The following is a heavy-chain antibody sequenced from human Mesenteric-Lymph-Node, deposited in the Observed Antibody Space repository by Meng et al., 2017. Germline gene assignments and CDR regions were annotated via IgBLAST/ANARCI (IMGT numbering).Heavy chain of an antibody. CDR1: GYTFSNYG. CDR3: TRADIAAAGTGGY. D-gene: IGHD6-13*01. CDR2: ISGYSGNT. J-gene: IGHJ4*02. V-gene: IGHV1-18*01. Sequence: QGQLVQSGAEVKKPGAAVKASCKATGYTFSNYGISWVRQAPGQGLEWMGWISGYSGNTKYAQKLQGRVTMTTDTSTNTAYMELRSLRSDDTAVYYCTRADIAAAGTGGYWGQGTLVTVSS.